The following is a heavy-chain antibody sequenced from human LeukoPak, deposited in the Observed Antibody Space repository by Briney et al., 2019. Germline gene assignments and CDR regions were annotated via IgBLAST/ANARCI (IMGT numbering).Heavy chain of an antibody. V-gene: IGHV1-46*02. Sequence: ASVKVSCKTSGFTFNSYYLHWVRQAPGQGLEWMGLINPSDGSTEYAQRFQGRVTMTRDKSTSTVYMELSRLRTEDTAVYYCAKEGRFVGLLIYKPFEFWGQGTLVTVSS. CDR2: INPSDGST. D-gene: IGHD5-12*01. CDR3: AKEGRFVGLLIYKPFEF. J-gene: IGHJ4*02. CDR1: GFTFNSYY.